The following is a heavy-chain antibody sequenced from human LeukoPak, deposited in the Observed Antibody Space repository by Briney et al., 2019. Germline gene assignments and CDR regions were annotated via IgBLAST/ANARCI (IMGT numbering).Heavy chain of an antibody. CDR3: ARDLPMIVVVSPGGLFDI. D-gene: IGHD3-22*01. CDR2: ISTYSGNT. CDR1: GYTFTSYG. Sequence: ASVKVSCKASGYTFTSYGISWVRQAPGQGLEWMGWISTYSGNTNYAQKLQGRVTMTTDTSTSTAYMELRSLRSDDTAVYYCARDLPMIVVVSPGGLFDIWGQGTMVTVSS. J-gene: IGHJ3*02. V-gene: IGHV1-18*01.